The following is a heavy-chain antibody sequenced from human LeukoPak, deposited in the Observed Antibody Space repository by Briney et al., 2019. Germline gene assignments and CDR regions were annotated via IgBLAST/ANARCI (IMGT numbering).Heavy chain of an antibody. CDR1: GFTFSTYS. Sequence: GGSLRLSCAASGFTFSTYSINWVRQAPGKGLEWVSSISSNSFYIYYADSVKGRFTISRDNAKNTLYLQMNSLRAEDTAGYYCARVKQWLDLEAFDIWGQGTMVTVSS. J-gene: IGHJ3*02. V-gene: IGHV3-21*01. D-gene: IGHD6-19*01. CDR2: ISSNSFYI. CDR3: ARVKQWLDLEAFDI.